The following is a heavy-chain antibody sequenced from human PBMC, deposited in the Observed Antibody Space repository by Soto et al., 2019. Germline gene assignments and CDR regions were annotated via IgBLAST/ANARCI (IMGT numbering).Heavy chain of an antibody. CDR1: GGSISSSSYY. V-gene: IGHV4-39*07. J-gene: IGHJ4*02. CDR3: ARCSGVYCSSTSCYYNY. D-gene: IGHD2-2*01. CDR2: IYYSGST. Sequence: SETLSLTCTVSGGSISSSSYYWGWIRKPPGKGLEWIGSIYYSGSTYYNPSLKSRVTISVDTSNNQFSLKLSSVTAADTAVCYCARCSGVYCSSTSCYYNYWGQGTLVTVSS.